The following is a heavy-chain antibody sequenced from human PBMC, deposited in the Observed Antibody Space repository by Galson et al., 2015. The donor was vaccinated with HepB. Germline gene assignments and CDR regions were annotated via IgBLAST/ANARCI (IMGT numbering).Heavy chain of an antibody. V-gene: IGHV1-69*13. CDR2: IIPIFGTA. CDR3: ARVRAVAGTVSGYYFNY. J-gene: IGHJ4*02. Sequence: SVKVSCKASGGTFSGYAISWVRQAPGQGLEWMGGIIPIFGTANYAQKSQGRVTITADESTSTAYMELSSLRSEDTAVYYCARVRAVAGTVSGYYFNYWGQGTLVTVSS. D-gene: IGHD6-19*01. CDR1: GGTFSGYA.